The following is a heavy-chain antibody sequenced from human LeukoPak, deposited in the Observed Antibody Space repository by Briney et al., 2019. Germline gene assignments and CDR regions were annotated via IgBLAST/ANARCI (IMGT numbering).Heavy chain of an antibody. V-gene: IGHV3-30*02. J-gene: IGHJ4*02. CDR2: IRNDGRNK. D-gene: IGHD1-26*01. Sequence: GGSLRLSCIASGFTFSSYAMSWVRQAPGKGLEWVAFIRNDGRNKYYADSVKGRFTISRDNSKNTLYLQMNSLRAEDTAIYYCAKGLRKLIVGSTEYYFDYWGQGTLVTVSS. CDR1: GFTFSSYA. CDR3: AKGLRKLIVGSTEYYFDY.